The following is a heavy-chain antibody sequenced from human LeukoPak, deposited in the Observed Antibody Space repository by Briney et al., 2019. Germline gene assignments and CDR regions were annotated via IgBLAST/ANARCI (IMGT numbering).Heavy chain of an antibody. CDR2: IYYSGST. D-gene: IGHD3-22*01. V-gene: IGHV4-39*01. J-gene: IGHJ4*02. CDR1: GGSISSSSYY. CDR3: ARVQRTYYYDSSGYYPFDY. Sequence: SETLSLTCAVSGGSISSSSYYWGWIRQPPGKGLEWIGSIYYSGSTYYNPSLKSRVTISVDTSKNQFSLKLSSVTAADTAVYYCARVQRTYYYDSSGYYPFDYWGQGTLVTVSS.